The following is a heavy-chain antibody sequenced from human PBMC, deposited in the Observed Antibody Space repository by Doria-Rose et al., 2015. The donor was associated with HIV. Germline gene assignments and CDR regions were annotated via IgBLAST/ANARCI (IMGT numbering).Heavy chain of an antibody. D-gene: IGHD6-13*01. CDR2: IFSDDER. Sequence: QVQLVQSGPVLVKPTETLTLTCTVSGVSLSSPGMGVSWIRQPPGKALERLANIFSDDERSYKTSLKSRLTISRGTSKSQVVLTMTDMDHVDTATYYCARIKSSRWYHKYYFDFWGQGTLVIVSA. V-gene: IGHV2-26*01. CDR1: GVSLSSPGMG. CDR3: ARIKSSRWYHKYYFDF. J-gene: IGHJ4*02.